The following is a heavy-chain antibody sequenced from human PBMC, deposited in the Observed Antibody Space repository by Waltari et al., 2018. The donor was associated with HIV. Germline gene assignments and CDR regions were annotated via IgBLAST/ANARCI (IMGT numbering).Heavy chain of an antibody. CDR1: GSRSTTYL. J-gene: IGHJ4*02. Sequence: EPPLVQSGAEVKKPGESLTLSWKASGSRSTTYLLAWVRQMPGKGLEWMGIIYPGDSDTRYSPSFQGQVTIAADKSISTAYLQWSSLKASDTAMYYCATSRSTYYDTGGYFDYWGQGTLVTVSS. CDR2: IYPGDSDT. CDR3: ATSRSTYYDTGGYFDY. D-gene: IGHD3-22*01. V-gene: IGHV5-51*03.